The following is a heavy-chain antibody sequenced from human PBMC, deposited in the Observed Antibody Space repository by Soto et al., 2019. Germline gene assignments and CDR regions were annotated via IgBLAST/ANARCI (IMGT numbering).Heavy chain of an antibody. V-gene: IGHV4-31*03. CDR1: GGSISSGGYY. CDR3: ASYCGGDCNHRPAAYYYGMDV. J-gene: IGHJ6*02. D-gene: IGHD2-21*02. Sequence: QVQLQESGPGLVKPSQTLSLTCTVSGGSISSGGYYWSWIRQHPGKGLEWIGYIYYSGSTYYNPSLKSRVTISVDTSKNQFSLKLSYVTAADTAVYYCASYCGGDCNHRPAAYYYGMDVWGQGTTVTVSS. CDR2: IYYSGST.